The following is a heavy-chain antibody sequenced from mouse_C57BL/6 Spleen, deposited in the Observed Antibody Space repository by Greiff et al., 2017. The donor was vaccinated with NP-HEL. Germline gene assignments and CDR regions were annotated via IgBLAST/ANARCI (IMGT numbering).Heavy chain of an antibody. CDR3: ARNRGFDGGFAY. CDR1: GFSLTSYG. D-gene: IGHD3-1*01. J-gene: IGHJ3*01. CDR2: IWSGGST. V-gene: IGHV2-2*01. Sequence: QVQLKESGPGLVQPSQSLSITCTVSGFSLTSYGVHWVRQSPGKGLEWLGVIWSGGSTDYNAAFISRLSISKDNSKSQVFFKMNSLQADDTAIYYCARNRGFDGGFAYWGQGTLVTVSA.